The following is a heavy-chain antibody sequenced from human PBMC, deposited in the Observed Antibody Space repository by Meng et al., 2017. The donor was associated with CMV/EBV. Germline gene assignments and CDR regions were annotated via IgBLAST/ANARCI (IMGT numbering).Heavy chain of an antibody. CDR2: ISGSGGST. Sequence: GESLKISCAASGFTFSNYAMSWVRQAPGKGLEWVSTISGSGGSTYYADSVKGRFTISRDISKNTLYLQMNSLRAEDTAVYYCAKVSPLINSSYFDYWGQGTLVTVSS. CDR3: AKVSPLINSSYFDY. D-gene: IGHD4-23*01. CDR1: GFTFSNYA. J-gene: IGHJ4*02. V-gene: IGHV3-23*01.